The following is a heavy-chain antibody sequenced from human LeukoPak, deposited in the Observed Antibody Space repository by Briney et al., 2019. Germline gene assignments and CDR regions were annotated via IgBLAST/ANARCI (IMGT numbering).Heavy chain of an antibody. CDR2: ISGSGGST. CDR3: AKVLFGESYFDY. J-gene: IGHJ4*02. Sequence: GGSLRLSCAASGFTFSSYEMSWVRQAPGKGLEWISAISGSGGSTYYADSVKGRFTISRDNSKNTLYLQMNSLRAEDTAVYYCAKVLFGESYFDYWGQGTLVTVSS. V-gene: IGHV3-23*01. D-gene: IGHD3-10*01. CDR1: GFTFSSYE.